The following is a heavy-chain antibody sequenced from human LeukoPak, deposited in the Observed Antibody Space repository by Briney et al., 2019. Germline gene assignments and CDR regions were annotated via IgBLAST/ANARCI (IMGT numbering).Heavy chain of an antibody. CDR3: ARDVRNWFDP. CDR1: GGSISSGSYY. CDR2: IYTSGST. D-gene: IGHD3-10*02. V-gene: IGHV4-61*02. Sequence: KASETLSLTCTVSGGSISSGSYYWSWIRQPAGKGLEWIGRIYTSGSTNYNPSLKSRVTISVDTSKNQFSLKLSSVTAADTAVYYCARDVRNWFDPWGQGTLVTVSS. J-gene: IGHJ5*02.